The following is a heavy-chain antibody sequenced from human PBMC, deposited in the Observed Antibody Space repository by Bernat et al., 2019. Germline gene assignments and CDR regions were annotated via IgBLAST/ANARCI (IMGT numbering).Heavy chain of an antibody. Sequence: QVQLVESGGGVVQPGRSLRLSCAASGFTFSRYGMHWVRQAPGKGLEWVAFMSYDGTNKYYVDFVKGRFTISRDNSKDTLYLLMNSLRAEDTAVYYCAKERLTYYYGSGSYYAGDYYYGMDVWGQGTTVTVSS. CDR3: AKERLTYYYGSGSYYAGDYYYGMDV. CDR1: GFTFSRYG. V-gene: IGHV3-30*18. D-gene: IGHD3-10*01. J-gene: IGHJ6*02. CDR2: MSYDGTNK.